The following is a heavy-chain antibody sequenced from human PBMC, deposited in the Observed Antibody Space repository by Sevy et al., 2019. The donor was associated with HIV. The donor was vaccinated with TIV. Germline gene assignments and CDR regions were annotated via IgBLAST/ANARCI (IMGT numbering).Heavy chain of an antibody. V-gene: IGHV3-30*02. Sequence: GGFLRLSCTASGLSFSDYGMHWVRQAPGKGLEWVAFIWYEGSDRYYADSVKGRFTISRDNSKNILYLQMSSLRLEDTALYYCAKNTAAVGVGGFDYWGQGTLVTVSS. J-gene: IGHJ4*02. CDR2: IWYEGSDR. D-gene: IGHD6-13*01. CDR1: GLSFSDYG. CDR3: AKNTAAVGVGGFDY.